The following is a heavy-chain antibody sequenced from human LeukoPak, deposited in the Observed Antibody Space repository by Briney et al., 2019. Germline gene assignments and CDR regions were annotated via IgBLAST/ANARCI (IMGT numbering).Heavy chain of an antibody. CDR3: ASTKGVISYFDY. CDR2: IYSGST. V-gene: IGHV4-59*01. J-gene: IGHJ4*02. CDR1: GASISTYY. D-gene: IGHD2-21*01. Sequence: SETLSLTCTVSGASISTYYWSWIRQPPGKALEWIGYIYSGSTKYDPSLQSRVTISVDTSKNQFSLNLSSVTAADTAVYYCASTKGVISYFDYWGQGTLVTVSS.